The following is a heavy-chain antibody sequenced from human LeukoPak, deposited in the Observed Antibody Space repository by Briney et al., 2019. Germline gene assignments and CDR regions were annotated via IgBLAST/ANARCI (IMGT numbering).Heavy chain of an antibody. CDR3: ARHRGVVPAAHYYFDY. Sequence: SETLSLTCAVYGGSFSGYYWSWIRQPPGKGLEWIGEINHSGSTNYNPSLKSRVTISVDTSKNQFSLKLSSVTAADTAVYYCARHRGVVPAAHYYFDYWGQGTLVTVSS. J-gene: IGHJ4*02. D-gene: IGHD2-2*01. CDR1: GGSFSGYY. V-gene: IGHV4-34*01. CDR2: INHSGST.